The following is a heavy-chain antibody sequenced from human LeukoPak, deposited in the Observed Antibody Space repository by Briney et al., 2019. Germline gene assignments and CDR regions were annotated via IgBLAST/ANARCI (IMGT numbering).Heavy chain of an antibody. V-gene: IGHV1-18*04. J-gene: IGHJ4*02. D-gene: IGHD3-9*01. CDR1: GYTFTSYG. CDR2: ISAYNGNT. Sequence: ASVKFSCKASGYTFTSYGISWVRQDPGQGLEWMGWISAYNGNTNYAQKLQGRVTMTTDTSTSTAYMELRSLRSDDTAVYYCAKDSPQLNYDIFSGYYNRTFDYWGQGTLVTVSS. CDR3: AKDSPQLNYDIFSGYYNRTFDY.